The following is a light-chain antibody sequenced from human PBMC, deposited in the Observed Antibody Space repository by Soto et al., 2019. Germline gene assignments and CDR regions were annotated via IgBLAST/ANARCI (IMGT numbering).Light chain of an antibody. Sequence: QSVLTQPPSASGTPGQGVTISCSGRSSNVGSKSINWYRQVPGTAPKLLVDSNNKRPSGVPDRVSGSKSGTLASLVISGLQSDDEADYYCAASDESLNGVVFGGGTKLTVL. J-gene: IGLJ3*02. CDR2: SNN. V-gene: IGLV1-44*01. CDR1: SSNVGSKS. CDR3: AASDESLNGVV.